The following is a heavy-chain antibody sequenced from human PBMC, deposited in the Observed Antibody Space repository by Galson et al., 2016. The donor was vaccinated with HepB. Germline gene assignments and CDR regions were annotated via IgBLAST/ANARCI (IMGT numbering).Heavy chain of an antibody. CDR3: ARSISYSDSRNWFDP. D-gene: IGHD4-11*01. CDR1: GFRFTNYW. V-gene: IGHV5-10-1*01. Sequence: QSGAEVKKPGESLKISCKGSGFRFTNYWITWVRQMPGKGLEWMGRIDPSDSYTNYSPSFQGHITISTDKSLSTAYLKWSSLKASDTAIYYCARSISYSDSRNWFDPWGQGTLVTVSA. CDR2: IDPSDSYT. J-gene: IGHJ5*02.